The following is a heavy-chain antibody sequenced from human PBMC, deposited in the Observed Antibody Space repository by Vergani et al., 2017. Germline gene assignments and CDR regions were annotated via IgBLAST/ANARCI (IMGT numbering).Heavy chain of an antibody. Sequence: QVQLQESGPGLVKPSETLSLTCTVSGGSISSYYWSWIRQPPGKGLEWIGYIYYSGSTNYNPSLKSRVTISVDTSKNQFSLKLSSVTAADTAVYYCGRGRYSSSWYGYYYDYMDVWGKGTTVTVSS. CDR2: IYYSGST. CDR1: GGSISSYY. CDR3: GRGRYSSSWYGYYYDYMDV. D-gene: IGHD6-13*01. V-gene: IGHV4-59*01. J-gene: IGHJ6*03.